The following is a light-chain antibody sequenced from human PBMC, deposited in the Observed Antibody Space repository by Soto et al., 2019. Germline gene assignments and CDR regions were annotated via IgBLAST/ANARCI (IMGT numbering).Light chain of an antibody. J-gene: IGKJ4*01. CDR1: QSISSY. CDR2: SAS. V-gene: IGKV1-39*01. CDR3: QQNYSPPLS. Sequence: DIQMTQSPSSLSASVGDRVTITCRTSQSISSYLSWFQQKPGEAPRLLMYSASSLPSGVPSRFIGSGSGTDFTLTISSLQPLDFATYYCQQNYSPPLSLGGGTKVDIK.